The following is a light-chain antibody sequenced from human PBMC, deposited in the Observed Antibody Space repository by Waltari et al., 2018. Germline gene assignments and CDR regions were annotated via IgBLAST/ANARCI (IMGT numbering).Light chain of an antibody. CDR1: PSISIW. J-gene: IGKJ2*01. CDR2: KSS. V-gene: IGKV1-5*03. CDR3: QHYDNYPVA. Sequence: DIQMTQPPSTLSASVGDRVSIPCRASPSISIWLAWYQQRSGKAPKLLISKSSSLESGVPSRFSGSGSGTEFTLTITNLHPDDFATYYCQHYDNYPVAFGQGTKLEIK.